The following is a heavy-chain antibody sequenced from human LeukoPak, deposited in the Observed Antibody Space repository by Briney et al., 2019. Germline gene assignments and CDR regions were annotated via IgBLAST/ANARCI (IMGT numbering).Heavy chain of an antibody. J-gene: IGHJ6*02. Sequence: SETLFLTCAVSGGSISSGGYSWSWIRQPPGKGLEWIVYIYHSGSTYYNPSLKSRVTISVDRSKNQFSLKLSSVTAADTAVYYCARGGDYGAYYYGMDVWGQGTTVTVSS. V-gene: IGHV4-30-2*01. CDR2: IYHSGST. CDR1: GGSISSGGYS. CDR3: ARGGDYGAYYYGMDV. D-gene: IGHD4-17*01.